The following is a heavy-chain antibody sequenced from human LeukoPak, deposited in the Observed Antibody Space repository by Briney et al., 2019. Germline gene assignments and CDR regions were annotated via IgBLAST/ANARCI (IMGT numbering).Heavy chain of an antibody. V-gene: IGHV4-39*01. CDR1: GGSISSSSYY. D-gene: IGHD2-15*01. Sequence: SETLSLTCTVSGGSISSSSYYWGWIRQPPGKGLEWIGSIYYSGSTYHNPSLKSRVTISVDTSKNQFSLKLSSVTAADTAVYYCARHARGIVVVVARYFDYWGQGTLVTVSS. CDR2: IYYSGST. CDR3: ARHARGIVVVVARYFDY. J-gene: IGHJ4*02.